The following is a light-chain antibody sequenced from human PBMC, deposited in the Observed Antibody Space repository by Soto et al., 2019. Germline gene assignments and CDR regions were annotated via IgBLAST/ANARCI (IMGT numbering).Light chain of an antibody. CDR1: QSASDN. CDR2: GAS. CDR3: QQYYKLPYT. J-gene: IGKJ2*01. V-gene: IGKV3-15*01. Sequence: EIVMTQSPATLSVSPGGRATLSCRASQSASDNLAWYQQRRGQAPRLLIYGASARATDIPSRFSGSGSVTEFTLTISSLQSEDFAVYFCQQYYKLPYTFGQGTRLEIK.